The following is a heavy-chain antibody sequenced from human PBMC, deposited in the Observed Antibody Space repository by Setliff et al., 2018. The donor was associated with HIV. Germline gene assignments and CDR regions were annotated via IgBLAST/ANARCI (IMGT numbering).Heavy chain of an antibody. J-gene: IGHJ6*03. Sequence: GGSLRLSCAASGFTFEDYGMSWVRQVPGKGLEWVSGISWSGGGTGYADSVKGRFTISRDNSKNTLYLQMDSLRPKDTAAYYCANSYSASGNYHYYDYLDVWGKGTTVTVSS. CDR1: GFTFEDYG. V-gene: IGHV3-20*04. D-gene: IGHD3-10*01. CDR2: ISWSGGGT. CDR3: ANSYSASGNYHYYDYLDV.